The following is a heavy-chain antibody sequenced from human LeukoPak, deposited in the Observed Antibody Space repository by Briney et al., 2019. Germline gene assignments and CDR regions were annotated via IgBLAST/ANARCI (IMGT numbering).Heavy chain of an antibody. J-gene: IGHJ5*02. D-gene: IGHD3-3*01. CDR2: IIPIFGTA. V-gene: IGHV1-69*13. Sequence: ASVKVSCKASGGTFSSYAISWVRQAPGQGLEWMGGIIPIFGTANYAQKFQGRVTITADESTSTAYMGLSSLRSEDTAVYYCARGWDYDFWSGSWFDPWGQGTLVTVSS. CDR1: GGTFSSYA. CDR3: ARGWDYDFWSGSWFDP.